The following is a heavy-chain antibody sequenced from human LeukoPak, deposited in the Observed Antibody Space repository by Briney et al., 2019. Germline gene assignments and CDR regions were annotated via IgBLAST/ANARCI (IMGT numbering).Heavy chain of an antibody. CDR2: TSYDGSNK. J-gene: IGHJ3*02. CDR3: ARDGAEMAPFNAFDI. D-gene: IGHD5-24*01. Sequence: GGSLRLSCAASGFTFSSYAMHWVRQAPGKGLEWVAVTSYDGSNKYYADSVKGRFTISRDNSKNTLYLQMNSLRAEDTAVYYCARDGAEMAPFNAFDIWGQGTMVTVSS. CDR1: GFTFSSYA. V-gene: IGHV3-30*04.